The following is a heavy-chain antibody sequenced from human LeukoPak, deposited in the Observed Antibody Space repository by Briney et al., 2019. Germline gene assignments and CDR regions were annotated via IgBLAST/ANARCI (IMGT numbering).Heavy chain of an antibody. J-gene: IGHJ4*02. Sequence: GGSLRLSCAASGFTFSSYSMNWVRQAPGKGLEWVSYISSSSSTIYYTDSVKGRFTISRDNAKNSLYLQMNSLRAEDTAVYYCARARRDPIRRGPWGQGTLVTVSS. CDR3: ARARRDPIRRGP. CDR2: ISSSSSTI. D-gene: IGHD5-24*01. CDR1: GFTFSSYS. V-gene: IGHV3-48*04.